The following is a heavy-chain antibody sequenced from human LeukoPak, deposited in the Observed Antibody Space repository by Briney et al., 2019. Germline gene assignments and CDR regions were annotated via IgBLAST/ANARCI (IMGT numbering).Heavy chain of an antibody. D-gene: IGHD3-22*01. V-gene: IGHV3-64*01. CDR3: ARDRYYYDSSGPLDY. CDR2: ISSNGGST. Sequence: GGSLRLSCAASGSTFSSYAMHWVRQAPGKGLEYVSAISSNGGSTYYANSVKGRFTISRDNSKNTLYLQMGSLRAEDMAVYYCARDRYYYDSSGPLDYWGQGTLVTVSS. J-gene: IGHJ4*02. CDR1: GSTFSSYA.